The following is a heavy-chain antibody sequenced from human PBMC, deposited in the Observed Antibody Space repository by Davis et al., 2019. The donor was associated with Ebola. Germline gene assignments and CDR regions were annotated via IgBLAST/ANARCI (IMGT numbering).Heavy chain of an antibody. J-gene: IGHJ4*02. CDR2: IYYSGST. CDR1: GGSISSSSYY. D-gene: IGHD6-19*01. V-gene: IGHV4-39*01. Sequence: SETLSLTCTVSGGSISSSSYYWGWIRQPPGKGLEWIGSIYYSGSTYYNPSLKSRVTISVDTSKNQFSLKLSSVTAADTAVYYCARHDSSGWYFWFDYWGQGTLVTVSS. CDR3: ARHDSSGWYFWFDY.